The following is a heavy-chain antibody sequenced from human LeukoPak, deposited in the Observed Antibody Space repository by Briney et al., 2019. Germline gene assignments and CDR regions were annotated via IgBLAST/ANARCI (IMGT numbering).Heavy chain of an antibody. Sequence: QPGGSLRLSCAASGFTFSSYWMSWVRQAPGKGLEWVANIKRDGSEKYYVDSVKGRFTISRDNAKNSLYLQMNSLRAEDTAVYYCARDRYYYDSRVGNYFDYWGQGTLVTVSS. CDR1: GFTFSSYW. V-gene: IGHV3-7*01. CDR3: ARDRYYYDSRVGNYFDY. D-gene: IGHD3-22*01. J-gene: IGHJ4*02. CDR2: IKRDGSEK.